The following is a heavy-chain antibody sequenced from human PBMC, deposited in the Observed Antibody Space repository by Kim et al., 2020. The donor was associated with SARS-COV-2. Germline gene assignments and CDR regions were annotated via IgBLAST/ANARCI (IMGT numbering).Heavy chain of an antibody. J-gene: IGHJ6*02. D-gene: IGHD2-2*01. CDR2: IIPIFGTA. Sequence: SVKVSCKASGGTFSSYAISWVRQAPGQGLEWMGGIIPIFGTANYAQKFQGRVTITADESTSTAYMELSSLRSEDTAVYYCARGDIVVVPAAPQSLTAAYYYYGMDVWGQGTTVTVSS. CDR3: ARGDIVVVPAAPQSLTAAYYYYGMDV. CDR1: GGTFSSYA. V-gene: IGHV1-69*13.